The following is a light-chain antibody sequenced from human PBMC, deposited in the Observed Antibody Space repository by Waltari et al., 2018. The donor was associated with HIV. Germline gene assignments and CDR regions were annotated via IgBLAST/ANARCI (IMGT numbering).Light chain of an antibody. CDR3: CSYGGTYNV. V-gene: IGLV2-11*01. CDR1: SSDVWGYNS. Sequence: QSVLTQPPSASGTPGQRVPISCSGTSSDVWGYNSFSWYQQHPGKAPKLLSYEVSKWPSGVPDRFSGSKSGNTASLTIAGLRADDEADYYCCSYGGTYNVFGTGTKVTIL. CDR2: EVS. J-gene: IGLJ1*01.